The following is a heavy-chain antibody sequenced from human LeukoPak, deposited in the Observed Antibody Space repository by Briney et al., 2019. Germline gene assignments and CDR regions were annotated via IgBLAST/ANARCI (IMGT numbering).Heavy chain of an antibody. Sequence: KPSETLSLTCTVSGGSISSSSYYWGWIRQPPGKGLEWIGSIYYSGSTYYNPSLKSRVTISVDTSKNQFSLKLSSVTAADTAVYYCARDSSGWYGVLMYFDYWGQGTLVTVSS. CDR1: GGSISSSSYY. D-gene: IGHD6-19*01. J-gene: IGHJ4*02. V-gene: IGHV4-39*07. CDR3: ARDSSGWYGVLMYFDY. CDR2: IYYSGST.